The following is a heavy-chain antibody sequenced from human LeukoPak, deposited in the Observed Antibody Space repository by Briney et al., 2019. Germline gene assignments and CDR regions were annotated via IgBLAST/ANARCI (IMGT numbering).Heavy chain of an antibody. D-gene: IGHD6-6*01. CDR1: GFTFDDYA. Sequence: GGSLRLSCAASGFTFDDYAMHWVRQAPGKGLEWVSGINWNSGSIGYADSVKGRFTISRDNAKKSLYLQMNSLRAEDMALYYCAKGAYSSSSGRRYYYYMDVWGKGTTVTASS. J-gene: IGHJ6*03. CDR2: INWNSGSI. V-gene: IGHV3-9*03. CDR3: AKGAYSSSSGRRYYYYMDV.